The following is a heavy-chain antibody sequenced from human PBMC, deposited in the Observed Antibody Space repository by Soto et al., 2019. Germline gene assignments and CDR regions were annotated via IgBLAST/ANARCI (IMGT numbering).Heavy chain of an antibody. CDR1: GGSFSCYY. Sequence: SETLSLTCAVYGGSFSCYYWIWIRQPPGKGLEWIGEINHSGSTNYNPSLKSRVTISVDTSKNQFSLKLSSVTAADTAVYYCARVTVAGTGYYYYYGMDVWGQGTTVTVSS. J-gene: IGHJ6*02. CDR2: INHSGST. D-gene: IGHD6-19*01. V-gene: IGHV4-34*01. CDR3: ARVTVAGTGYYYYYGMDV.